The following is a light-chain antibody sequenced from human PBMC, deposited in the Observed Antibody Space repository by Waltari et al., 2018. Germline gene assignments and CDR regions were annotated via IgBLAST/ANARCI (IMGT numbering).Light chain of an antibody. Sequence: DIQMTQSPSPLSASVGDRVTITCRASQSISSYLNWYQQKPGKAPKLLIYAASSLQSGVPSRFSGSGSGTDFTLTISSLQPEDFATYYCQQSYSTSGAFGQGTKLEIK. CDR1: QSISSY. CDR3: QQSYSTSGA. CDR2: AAS. J-gene: IGKJ2*01. V-gene: IGKV1-39*01.